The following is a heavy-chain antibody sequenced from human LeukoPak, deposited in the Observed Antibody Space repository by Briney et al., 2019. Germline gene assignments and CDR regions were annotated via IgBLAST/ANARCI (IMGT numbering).Heavy chain of an antibody. CDR3: AREGQTTVNTGGYFDY. Sequence: GGSLRLSCAASGFTFSSYAMHWVRQAPGKGREWVAVISYDGSNKYYADSVKGRFTISRDNSKNTLYLQMNSLRAEDTAVYYCAREGQTTVNTGGYFDYWGQGTLVTVSS. CDR2: ISYDGSNK. V-gene: IGHV3-30-3*01. D-gene: IGHD4-17*01. CDR1: GFTFSSYA. J-gene: IGHJ4*02.